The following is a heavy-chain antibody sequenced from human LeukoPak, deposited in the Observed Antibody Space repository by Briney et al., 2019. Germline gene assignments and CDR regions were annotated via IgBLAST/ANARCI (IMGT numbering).Heavy chain of an antibody. J-gene: IGHJ4*02. CDR3: ARPLGYCSGGSCCSGYFDY. CDR1: GGSISSSSYY. V-gene: IGHV4-39*01. D-gene: IGHD2-15*01. Sequence: SETLSLACTVSGGSISSSSYYWGWIRQPPGKGLEWIGSIYYSGSTYYNPSLESRVTISVDTSKNQFSLKLSSVTAADTAVYYCARPLGYCSGGSCCSGYFDYWGQGTLVTVSS. CDR2: IYYSGST.